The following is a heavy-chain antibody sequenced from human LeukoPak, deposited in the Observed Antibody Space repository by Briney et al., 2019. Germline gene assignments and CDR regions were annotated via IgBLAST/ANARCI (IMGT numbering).Heavy chain of an antibody. CDR1: GFTFSSYT. Sequence: GGSLRLSCAASGFTFSSYTMNWVRQAPGKGLEWVSSIGSSSVYMYYADSVKGRFTISRDNAKNTLYLQMNSLRAEDTAVYYCAREVKSTVTTFYDYWGQGTLVTVSS. D-gene: IGHD4-17*01. V-gene: IGHV3-21*01. CDR2: IGSSSVYM. CDR3: AREVKSTVTTFYDY. J-gene: IGHJ4*02.